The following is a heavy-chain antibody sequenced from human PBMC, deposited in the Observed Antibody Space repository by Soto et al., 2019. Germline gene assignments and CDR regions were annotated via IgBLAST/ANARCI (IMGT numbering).Heavy chain of an antibody. D-gene: IGHD1-20*01. CDR1: GGSISSYY. J-gene: IGHJ4*01. V-gene: IGHV4-59*08. CDR3: AGSRITATRSDY. CDR2: IYDRGNT. Sequence: SETLSLTCSVSGGSISSYYWTWIRQPPGKGLEWIGYIYDRGNTNYNPSLQSRVAISVDTSKNQFSLHLSSVTDADTAVYYCAGSRITATRSDYWGHGTLVTVSS.